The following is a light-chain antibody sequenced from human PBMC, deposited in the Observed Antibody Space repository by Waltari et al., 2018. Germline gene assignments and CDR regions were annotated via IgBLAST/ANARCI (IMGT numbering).Light chain of an antibody. V-gene: IGKV3-15*01. Sequence: EIVMTQSPAALSVSPGERATLSCTPSHYISNTLAWYQHKPGQPPRLLISGASTRATGVPARFRGSGSGTEFSLTISSLQSEDSAIYFCPQYNTWPPSTFGQGTKLEIK. CDR2: GAS. J-gene: IGKJ2*02. CDR1: HYISNT. CDR3: PQYNTWPPST.